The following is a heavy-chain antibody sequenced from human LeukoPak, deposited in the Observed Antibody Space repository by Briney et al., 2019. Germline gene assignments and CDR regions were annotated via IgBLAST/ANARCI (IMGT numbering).Heavy chain of an antibody. CDR3: ARGDLAAAGTGFDY. V-gene: IGHV3-74*01. D-gene: IGHD6-13*01. J-gene: IGHJ4*02. CDR2: INSDGSST. CDR1: GFTFSSYW. Sequence: GGSLRLSCAASGFTFSSYWMHWVRQAPGKGLVWVSRINSDGSSTSYADSVKGRFTISRDNAKNTLYLQMNSLRAEDTAVYYCARGDLAAAGTGFDYWGQGTLVTVSS.